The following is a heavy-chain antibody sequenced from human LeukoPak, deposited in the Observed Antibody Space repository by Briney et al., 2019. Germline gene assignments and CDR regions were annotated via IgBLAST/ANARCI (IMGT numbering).Heavy chain of an antibody. CDR1: GGSFSGYY. D-gene: IGHD5-24*01. CDR3: ARGGQRWLQRTTVFDY. Sequence: SETLSLTCAVYGGSFSGYYWSWIRQPPGKGLEWIGEINHSGSTNYNPSLKSRVTISVDTSKNQFSLKLSSVTAADTAVYYCARGGQRWLQRTTVFDYWGQGTPVTVSS. J-gene: IGHJ4*02. CDR2: INHSGST. V-gene: IGHV4-34*01.